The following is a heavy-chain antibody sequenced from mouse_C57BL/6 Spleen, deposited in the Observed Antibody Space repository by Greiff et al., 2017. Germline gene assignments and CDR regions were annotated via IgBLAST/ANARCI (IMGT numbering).Heavy chain of an antibody. J-gene: IGHJ4*01. CDR3: AKRGDYDEGYAMDY. V-gene: IGHV2-5*01. D-gene: IGHD2-4*01. Sequence: QVQLQQSGPGLVQPSQSLSITCTVSGFSLTSYGVHWVRQSPGKGLEWLGVIWRGGSTDYNAAFMSRLSITKDNSKSQVFFKMNSLQADDTAIYYCAKRGDYDEGYAMDYWGQGTSVTVSS. CDR2: IWRGGST. CDR1: GFSLTSYG.